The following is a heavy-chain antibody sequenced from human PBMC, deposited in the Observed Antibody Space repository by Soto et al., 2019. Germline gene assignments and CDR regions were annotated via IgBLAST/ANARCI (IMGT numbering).Heavy chain of an antibody. V-gene: IGHV5-51*01. CDR1: GYSFTSFW. D-gene: IGHD6-25*01. CDR3: SRLCQRARLSKITPKFDY. J-gene: IGHJ4*02. Sequence: ESLKISCKGSGYSFTSFWIGWVRQMPGKGLARKGTVYPGDSDPIYSPYDQVQDIISADKTLSTAFLQWSSLTASDIVMYYYSRLCQRARLSKITPKFDYWGPGTLVAVSS. CDR2: VYPGDSDP.